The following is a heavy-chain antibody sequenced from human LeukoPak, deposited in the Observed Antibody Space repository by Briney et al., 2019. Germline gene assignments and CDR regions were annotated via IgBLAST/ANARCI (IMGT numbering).Heavy chain of an antibody. CDR2: INHSGST. D-gene: IGHD1-26*01. Sequence: SETLSLTCAVYGGSFSGYYWSWIRQPPGKGLEWIGDINHSGSTNYNPSLKSRVTISVDTSKNQFSLKLSSVTAADTAVYYCARGPSRVGAQYYYYNYMDVWGKGTTVTVSS. J-gene: IGHJ6*03. CDR3: ARGPSRVGAQYYYYNYMDV. V-gene: IGHV4-34*01. CDR1: GGSFSGYY.